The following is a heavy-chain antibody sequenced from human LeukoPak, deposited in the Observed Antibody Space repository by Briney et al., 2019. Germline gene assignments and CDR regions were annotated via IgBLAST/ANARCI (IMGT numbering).Heavy chain of an antibody. CDR1: GGSISSGGYS. J-gene: IGHJ4*02. V-gene: IGHV4-30-2*01. D-gene: IGHD3-22*01. CDR2: IYHSGST. CDR3: ARGSDDSSGYYPYYFDY. Sequence: SETLSLTCAVSGGSISSGGYSWSWIRQPPGKGLEWIGYIYHSGSTYYNPSLKSRVTISVDRSKNQFSLKLSSVTAADTAVYYCARGSDDSSGYYPYYFDYWGQGTLVTVSS.